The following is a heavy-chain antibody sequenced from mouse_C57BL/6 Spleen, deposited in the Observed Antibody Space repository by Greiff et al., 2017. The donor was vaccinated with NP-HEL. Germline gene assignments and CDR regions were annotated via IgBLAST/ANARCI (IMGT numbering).Heavy chain of an antibody. CDR2: ITPSNGGT. CDR1: GYTFTSYW. V-gene: IGHV1-53*01. Sequence: QVQLQQPGTELVKPGASVKLSCKASGYTFTSYWMHWVKQRPGQGLEWIGNITPSNGGTNYNEKFKSKATLTVDKSSSTAYMQLSSLTSEDSAVYYCARVDYSNSWFAYWGQGTLVTVSA. J-gene: IGHJ3*01. D-gene: IGHD2-5*01. CDR3: ARVDYSNSWFAY.